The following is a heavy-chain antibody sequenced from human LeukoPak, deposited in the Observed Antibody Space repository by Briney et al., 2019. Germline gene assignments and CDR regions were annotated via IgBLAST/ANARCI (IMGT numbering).Heavy chain of an antibody. V-gene: IGHV3-23*01. D-gene: IGHD2-15*01. J-gene: IGHJ2*01. CDR2: ISGSGGGT. CDR1: GFTFSSYA. Sequence: GGSLRLSCAASGFTFSSYAMSWVRQAPGKGLEWVSGISGSGGGTFYADSVEGRFTISRDNSQNTLYLQINSLRAEDTAVYSCARRALVVATSYWCFDLWGRGTLVTVSS. CDR3: ARRALVVATSYWCFDL.